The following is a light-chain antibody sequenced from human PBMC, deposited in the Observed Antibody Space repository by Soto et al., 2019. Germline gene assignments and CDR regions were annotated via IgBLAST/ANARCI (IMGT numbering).Light chain of an antibody. CDR1: SSDVGSYNL. J-gene: IGLJ1*01. CDR3: CSYAGSSTWV. Sequence: QSALTQPASVSGSPGQSITISCTGTSSDVGSYNLVSWYQQHPGKVPKIMIYEASKRTSGAPNRFSGSKSGNKASLTISGLQAEAEDDYYCCSYAGSSTWVFGTGTKVTVL. V-gene: IGLV2-23*01. CDR2: EAS.